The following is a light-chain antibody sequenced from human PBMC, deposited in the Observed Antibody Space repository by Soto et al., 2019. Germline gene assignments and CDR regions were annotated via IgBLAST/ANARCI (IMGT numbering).Light chain of an antibody. CDR1: QSLSGN. CDR3: QQYNTWPLM. V-gene: IGKV3-15*01. J-gene: IGKJ1*01. Sequence: ETVMTQSPATLSVSPGERATLSCRASQSLSGNLAWYQQKPAQAPRLLIYGASTRATGIPDRFSGSGSGTECTLTISSLQPEDLDVYFCQQYNTWPLMVGQGTKVEI. CDR2: GAS.